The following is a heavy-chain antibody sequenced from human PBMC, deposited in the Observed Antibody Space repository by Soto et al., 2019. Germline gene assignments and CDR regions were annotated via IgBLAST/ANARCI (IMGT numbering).Heavy chain of an antibody. V-gene: IGHV3-23*01. J-gene: IGHJ4*02. CDR1: GFTFNKYD. CDR2: ITASGRGT. Sequence: PGGSLRLSCITSGFTFNKYDMSWVRQAPGKGLQWVSLITASGRGTSYADSVKGRLSISRDNSRNTVSLQMNTLRGEDTGIYYCGRRGRDSTSSSLQYWGRFSERVETRSAGATSSFLDYWGQRTLVTFSS. D-gene: IGHD6-6*01. CDR3: GRRGRDSTSSSLQYWGRFSERVETRSAGATSSFLDY.